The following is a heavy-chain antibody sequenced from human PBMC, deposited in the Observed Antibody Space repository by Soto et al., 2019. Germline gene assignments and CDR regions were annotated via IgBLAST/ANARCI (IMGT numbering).Heavy chain of an antibody. CDR2: ISYTGST. CDR3: ARVDRYYYYGMDV. Sequence: QVQLQESGPGLVKPSQSLSLTCSVSGGSISSGGYYWSWIRQHPGKGLEWIGDISYTGSTDYNPSLKSRVFISVDTSKDQFSLNMTSVTAADTAVYYCARVDRYYYYGMDVWGQGTTVTVSS. J-gene: IGHJ6*02. V-gene: IGHV4-31*03. CDR1: GGSISSGGYY.